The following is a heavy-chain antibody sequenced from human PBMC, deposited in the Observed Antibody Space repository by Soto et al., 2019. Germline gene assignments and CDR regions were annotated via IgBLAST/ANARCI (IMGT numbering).Heavy chain of an antibody. V-gene: IGHV3-9*01. D-gene: IGHD4-4*01. CDR3: AKDMAPPPPTVTYYFDY. Sequence: EVQLVESGGGLVQPGRSLRLSCAASGFTFDDYAMHWVRQAPGKGLEWVSGISWDSGSIGYADSVKGRFTIPRDNAKNALYLQMNSPRAEETTLYYCAKDMAPPPPTVTYYFDYWGQGTLVTVSS. CDR2: ISWDSGSI. CDR1: GFTFDDYA. J-gene: IGHJ4*02.